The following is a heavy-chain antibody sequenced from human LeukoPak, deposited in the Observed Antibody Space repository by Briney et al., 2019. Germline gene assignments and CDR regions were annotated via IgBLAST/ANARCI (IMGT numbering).Heavy chain of an antibody. D-gene: IGHD3-22*01. Sequence: PSETLSLTCTVSGGSISGNSYYWGWIRQAPGKGLEWIGCIYCSGSTYYSGSTYYNPSLKRRVTISVDTSKNPFSLELSSVTAGDAAVYYCAASYYYDASGFHYFDYWGQGTLVTVSS. J-gene: IGHJ4*02. V-gene: IGHV4-61*05. CDR2: IYCSGSTYYSGST. CDR3: AASYYYDASGFHYFDY. CDR1: GGSISGNSYY.